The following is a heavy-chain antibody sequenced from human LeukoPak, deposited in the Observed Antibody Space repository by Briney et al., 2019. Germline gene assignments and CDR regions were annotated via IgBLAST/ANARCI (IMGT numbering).Heavy chain of an antibody. V-gene: IGHV3-21*01. Sequence: GGSLRLSCAASGFAFSSYSMNWVRQAPGKGLEWVSSISSSSSYIYYADSVKGRFTISRDNAKNSLYLQMNSLRAEDTAVYYCARDQGSHYDYWGQGTLVTVSS. CDR3: ARDQGSHYDY. CDR2: ISSSSSYI. J-gene: IGHJ4*02. CDR1: GFAFSSYS. D-gene: IGHD3-10*01.